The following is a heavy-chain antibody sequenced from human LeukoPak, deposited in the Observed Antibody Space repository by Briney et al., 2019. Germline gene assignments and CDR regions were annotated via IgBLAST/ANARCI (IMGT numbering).Heavy chain of an antibody. CDR1: GFTFSSYW. V-gene: IGHV3-7*03. CDR2: IKQDGSEK. J-gene: IGHJ4*02. CDR3: ARELRITMIVVGGTLGY. D-gene: IGHD3-22*01. Sequence: PGGSLRLSCAASGFTFSSYWMSWVRQAPGKGLEWVANIKQDGSEKYYVDSVKGRFTISRDNAKNSLYLQMNSLRAEDTAVYYCARELRITMIVVGGTLGYWGQGTLVTVSS.